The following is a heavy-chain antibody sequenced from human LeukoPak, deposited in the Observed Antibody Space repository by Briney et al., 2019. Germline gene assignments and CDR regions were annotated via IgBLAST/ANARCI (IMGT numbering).Heavy chain of an antibody. CDR1: GFAVSSNY. D-gene: IGHD3-10*01. Sequence: GGSLRLSCAASGFAVSSNYMSWVRQAPGKGLEWVSVIYSGGSTYYADSVKGRFTISRDNSKNTLYLQMNSLRAEDTAVYYCAKVWVRGIINYWGQGTLVTVSS. CDR2: IYSGGST. J-gene: IGHJ4*02. V-gene: IGHV3-53*05. CDR3: AKVWVRGIINY.